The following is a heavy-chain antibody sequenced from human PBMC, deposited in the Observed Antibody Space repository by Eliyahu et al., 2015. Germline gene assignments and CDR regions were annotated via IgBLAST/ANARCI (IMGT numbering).Heavy chain of an antibody. D-gene: IGHD2-15*01. J-gene: IGHJ4*02. CDR1: GGSXSXYY. CDR2: INHSGST. CDR3: ARGGGCSGGSCSPAYYFDY. V-gene: IGHV4-34*01. Sequence: QVQLQQWGAGLLKPSETLSLTCAXYGGSXSXYYWSWIRQPPGKGLEWIGEINHSGSTNYNPSLKSRVTISVDTSKNQFSLKLSSVTAADTAVYYCARGGGCSGGSCSPAYYFDYWGQGTLVTVSS.